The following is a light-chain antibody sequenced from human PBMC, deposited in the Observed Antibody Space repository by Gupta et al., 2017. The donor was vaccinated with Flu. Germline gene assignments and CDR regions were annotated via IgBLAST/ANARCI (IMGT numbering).Light chain of an antibody. Sequence: EMALTQSPATLSLSPGERATLSCRAGQSISIYLGWYQQKPGQAPRLLIYGASKRETGIPARFSGSGYGRDFTLTISSRVPEGFAGYYCQPRDNWRCLTFGRGTKVEN. CDR2: GAS. CDR3: QPRDNWRCLT. CDR1: QSISIY. J-gene: IGKJ4*01. V-gene: IGKV3-11*02.